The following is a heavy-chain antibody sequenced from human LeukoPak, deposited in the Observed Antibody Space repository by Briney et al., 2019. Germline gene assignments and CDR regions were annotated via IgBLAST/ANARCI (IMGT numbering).Heavy chain of an antibody. D-gene: IGHD6-13*01. Sequence: SETLSLTCAVYGGSSSGYYWSWIRQPPGKGLEWIGEINHSGSTNYNPSLKSRVTISVDTSKNQFSLKLSSVTAADTAVYYCARPRGGIFPNWGQGTLVTVSS. V-gene: IGHV4-34*01. CDR2: INHSGST. CDR3: ARPRGGIFPN. CDR1: GGSSSGYY. J-gene: IGHJ4*02.